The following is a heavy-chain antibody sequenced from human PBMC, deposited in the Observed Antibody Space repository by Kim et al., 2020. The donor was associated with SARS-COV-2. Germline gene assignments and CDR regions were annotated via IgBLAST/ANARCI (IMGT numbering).Heavy chain of an antibody. V-gene: IGHV3-72*01. Sequence: GGSLRLSCVASGFIFSDYNMDWVRWAPGKGLEWVGRSKNRRGSYITEYAASVKGRFSVSRDDAMNSFYLEMYSLKTEDTAIYYCTSGPNGGIHNFWGQGTLVTVSS. J-gene: IGHJ4*02. CDR1: GFIFSDYN. CDR2: SKNRRGSYIT. D-gene: IGHD2-15*01. CDR3: TSGPNGGIHNF.